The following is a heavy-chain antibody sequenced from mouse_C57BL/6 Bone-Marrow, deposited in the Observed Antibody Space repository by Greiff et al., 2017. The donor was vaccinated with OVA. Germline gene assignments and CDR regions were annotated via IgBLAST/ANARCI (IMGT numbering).Heavy chain of an antibody. J-gene: IGHJ3*01. CDR3: SPSYYDDDGPLSY. Sequence: EVQLQESGAELVRPGASVKLSCTASGFNIKDDYMHWVKQRPEQGLEWIGWIDPENGDTEYASKFQGKATITADTSSNTAYLQLSSLTSEDTAVYYCSPSYYDDDGPLSYWGQGTLVTVSA. CDR1: GFNIKDDY. D-gene: IGHD2-4*01. V-gene: IGHV14-4*01. CDR2: IDPENGDT.